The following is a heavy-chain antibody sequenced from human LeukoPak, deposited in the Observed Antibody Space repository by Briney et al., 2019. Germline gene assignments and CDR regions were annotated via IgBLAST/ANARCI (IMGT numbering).Heavy chain of an antibody. J-gene: IGHJ5*02. CDR2: INPNTGGT. CDR1: RFTFNAYN. D-gene: IGHD3-10*01. CDR3: ARPLRVTMIRGAAFRASSDFDP. Sequence: ASVKVSCKASRFTFNAYNIHWVRQAPGQGLEWMGWINPNTGGTKYAQRFQDRVTMTRDTSISTAYMEVSRLRYDDTAVYYCARPLRVTMIRGAAFRASSDFDPWGQGTLVTVSS. V-gene: IGHV1-2*02.